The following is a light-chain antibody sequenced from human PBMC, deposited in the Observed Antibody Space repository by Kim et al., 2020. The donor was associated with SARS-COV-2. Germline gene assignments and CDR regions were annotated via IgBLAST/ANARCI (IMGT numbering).Light chain of an antibody. CDR2: EVK. CDR3: CSYAGSSTLV. CDR1: SSDIGSYNL. V-gene: IGLV2-23*02. J-gene: IGLJ3*02. Sequence: QSALTQPASVSGSPGQSITISCTGTSSDIGSYNLVSWYQQYPGKAPKLMIYEVKKRPSGVSNRFSGSQSGYTASLTIFGLQAEDEAEYYCCSYAGSSTLVFGGGTQLTVL.